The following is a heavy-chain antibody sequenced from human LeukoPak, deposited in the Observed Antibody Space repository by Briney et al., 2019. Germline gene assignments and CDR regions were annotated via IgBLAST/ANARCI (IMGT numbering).Heavy chain of an antibody. V-gene: IGHV3-30*02. CDR2: IRSDGSSQ. CDR1: GITFSKAG. D-gene: IGHD3-9*01. CDR3: AKDKGLTSIDY. J-gene: IGHJ4*02. Sequence: PGGSLRLSCTASGITFSKAGMHWVRQAPGKGLEWVAFIRSDGSSQYYADSVKGRFTISRDNSKNTVYVQMNSLRAEDTAVYYCAKDKGLTSIDYWGQGTLVTVSS.